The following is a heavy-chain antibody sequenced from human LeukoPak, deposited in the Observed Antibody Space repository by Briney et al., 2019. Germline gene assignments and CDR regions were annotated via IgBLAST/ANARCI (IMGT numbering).Heavy chain of an antibody. CDR1: GGSFSGYY. D-gene: IGHD3-10*01. Sequence: SETLSLTCAVYGGSFSGYYWSWICQPPGKGLEWIGEINHSGSTNYNPSLKSRVTISVDTSKNQFSLKLSSVTAADTAVYYCARGSGRRSYYCLGCTDFDYWGQGTLVTVSS. V-gene: IGHV4-34*01. CDR3: ARGSGRRSYYCLGCTDFDY. J-gene: IGHJ4*02. CDR2: INHSGST.